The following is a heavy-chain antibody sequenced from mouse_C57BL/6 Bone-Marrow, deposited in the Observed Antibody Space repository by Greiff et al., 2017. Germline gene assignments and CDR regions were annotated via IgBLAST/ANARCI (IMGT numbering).Heavy chain of an antibody. CDR2: INPGSGGT. CDR3: ARDGGYGDFDY. J-gene: IGHJ2*01. CDR1: GYAFTNYL. V-gene: IGHV1-54*01. Sequence: QVQLQQSGAELVRPGTSVKVSCKASGYAFTNYLIEWVKQRPGQGLEWIGVINPGSGGTNYNEKFKGKATLTADKSSSAAYMQLSSLTSEDSAVYFCARDGGYGDFDYWGQGTTLTVSS. D-gene: IGHD3-1*01.